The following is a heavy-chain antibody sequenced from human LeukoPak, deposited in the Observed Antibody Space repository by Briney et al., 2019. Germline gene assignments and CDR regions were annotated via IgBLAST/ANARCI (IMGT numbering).Heavy chain of an antibody. Sequence: SETLSLTCTVSGGSINSGSQYWSWVRQPAGKGREWVGRIYSRGRTNYNPSLNSRVTMSVDTSKNQFSLKLSSVTAADTAVYYCVTSYYYYYFYMDVWGRGTTVTVSS. CDR2: IYSRGRT. J-gene: IGHJ6*03. V-gene: IGHV4-61*02. CDR1: GGSINSGSQY. CDR3: VTSYYYYYFYMDV.